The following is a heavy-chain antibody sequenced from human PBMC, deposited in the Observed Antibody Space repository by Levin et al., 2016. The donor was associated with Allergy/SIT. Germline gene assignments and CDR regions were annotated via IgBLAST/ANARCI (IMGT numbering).Heavy chain of an antibody. V-gene: IGHV4-4*07. D-gene: IGHD5-12*01. CDR1: GGSINNYY. J-gene: IGHJ6*02. Sequence: SETLSLTCTVSGGSINNYYWSWIRQPAGKGLEWIGGIYTSGSTNYNASLKSRVTMSVDTSKNHFSLKVSSVTAADTAVYFCGRWNYAMDVWGQGTTVTVSS. CDR3: GRWNYAMDV. CDR2: IYTSGST.